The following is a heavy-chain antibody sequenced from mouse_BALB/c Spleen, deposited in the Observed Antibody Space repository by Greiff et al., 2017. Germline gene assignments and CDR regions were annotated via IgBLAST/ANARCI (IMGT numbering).Heavy chain of an antibody. D-gene: IGHD2-4*01. CDR1: GFTFSSYA. V-gene: IGHV5-9-3*01. CDR2: ISSGGSYT. J-gene: IGHJ3*01. Sequence: EVMLVESGGGLVKPGGSLKLSCAASGFTFSSYAMSWVRQTPEKRLEWVATISSGGSYTYYPDSVKGRFTISRDNAKNTLYLQMSSLRSEDTAMYYCARHEGYEYDVAWFAYWGQGTLVTVSA. CDR3: ARHEGYEYDVAWFAY.